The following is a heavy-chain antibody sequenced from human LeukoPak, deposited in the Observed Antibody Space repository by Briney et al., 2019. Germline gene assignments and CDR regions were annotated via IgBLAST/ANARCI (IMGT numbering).Heavy chain of an antibody. V-gene: IGHV3-21*01. CDR3: ATDVRDEYSSGWYPIGY. CDR2: ISSGGRYV. J-gene: IGHJ4*02. CDR1: GFSFRTYS. D-gene: IGHD6-19*01. Sequence: PGGSLRLSCEASGFSFRTYSMNWVRQAPGKGLEWVSAISSGGRYVYYADSVKGRFTISRDNAKNSLYLQMNSLRAEDTAVYYCATDVRDEYSSGWYPIGYWGQGTLVTVSS.